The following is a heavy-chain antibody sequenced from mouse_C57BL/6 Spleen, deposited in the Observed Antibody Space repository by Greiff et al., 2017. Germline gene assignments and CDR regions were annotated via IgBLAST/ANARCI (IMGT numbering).Heavy chain of an antibody. CDR1: GYAFSSSW. D-gene: IGHD2-5*01. Sequence: QVQLKQSGPGLVKPGDSVKISCKASGYAFSSSWMNWVKQRPGKGLEWVGRIDPGDGDTNYNGKFKGKATLTADKSSSTAYMQLSSLTSEDSSVYCCGRKWDSNPFAYWGHGTLVTVSA. V-gene: IGHV1-82*01. J-gene: IGHJ3*01. CDR3: GRKWDSNPFAY. CDR2: IDPGDGDT.